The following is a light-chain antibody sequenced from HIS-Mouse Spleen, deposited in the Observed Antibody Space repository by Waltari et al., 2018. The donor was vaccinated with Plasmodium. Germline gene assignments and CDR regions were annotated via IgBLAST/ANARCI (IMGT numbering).Light chain of an antibody. J-gene: IGLJ3*02. V-gene: IGLV3-10*01. CDR3: YSTDSSGNHRV. CDR2: EDS. CDR1: ALPKKY. Sequence: SYDLTQPPSVSVSPGQTARITCSGDALPKKYAYWYPQKSGQAPVLVIYEDSKRPSGIPERFSGSSSGTMATLTISGAQVEDEADYYCYSTDSSGNHRVFGGGTKLTVL.